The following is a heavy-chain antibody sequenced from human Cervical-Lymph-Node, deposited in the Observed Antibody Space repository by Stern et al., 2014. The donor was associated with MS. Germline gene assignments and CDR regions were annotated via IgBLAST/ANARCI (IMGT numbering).Heavy chain of an antibody. CDR2: IGWDGGTT. J-gene: IGHJ4*02. CDR1: GFTFDRHS. D-gene: IGHD2-2*01. V-gene: IGHV3-43*01. CDR3: AKEKTDCSNSICGTAAVPLDY. Sequence: VQLVESGGVVVQPGGSLRLSCAASGFTFDRHSMHWVRQAPGKGLEWVSLIGWDGGTTFYEDSVKGRFTTSRDTSKESLHLQMNSLRTEDTAVYYCAKEKTDCSNSICGTAAVPLDYWGQGTLVTVSS.